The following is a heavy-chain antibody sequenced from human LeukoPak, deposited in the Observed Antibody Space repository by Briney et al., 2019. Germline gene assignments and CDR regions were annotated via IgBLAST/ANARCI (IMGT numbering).Heavy chain of an antibody. D-gene: IGHD3-10*01. J-gene: IGHJ4*02. Sequence: GGSLRLSCAASGFPFSSYATNWVRQAPGKGLEWVSIIFGSGDTTYYADSVKGRFTVSRDNSKNMLYLQMNNLRPEDTATYYCAKRNTMVRGGPCFDYWGQGLMVTVSS. CDR3: AKRNTMVRGGPCFDY. V-gene: IGHV3-23*01. CDR2: IFGSGDTT. CDR1: GFPFSSYA.